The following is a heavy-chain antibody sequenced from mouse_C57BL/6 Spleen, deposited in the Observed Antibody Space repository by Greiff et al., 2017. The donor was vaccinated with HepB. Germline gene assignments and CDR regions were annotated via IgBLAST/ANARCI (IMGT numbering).Heavy chain of an antibody. D-gene: IGHD3-2*02. Sequence: EVHLVESGGGLVQPGGSLSLSCAASGFTFTDYYMSWVRQPPGKALEWLGFIRNKANGYTTEYSASVKGRFTISRDNSQSILYLQMNALRAEDSATYYCASYSSGSAMDYWGQGTSVTVSS. V-gene: IGHV7-3*01. CDR2: IRNKANGYTT. J-gene: IGHJ4*01. CDR1: GFTFTDYY. CDR3: ASYSSGSAMDY.